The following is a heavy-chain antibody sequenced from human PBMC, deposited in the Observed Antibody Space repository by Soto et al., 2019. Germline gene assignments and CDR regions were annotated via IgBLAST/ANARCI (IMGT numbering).Heavy chain of an antibody. CDR1: GGSFSGYY. V-gene: IGHV4-34*01. Sequence: SDTLSLTCAVYGGSFSGYYWSWIRQPPGKGLEWIGEINHSGSTNYNPSLKSRVTISVDTSKNQFSLKLSSVTAADTAVYYCARARPVRGATDYWGQGTLVTVSS. CDR3: ARARPVRGATDY. D-gene: IGHD3-10*01. CDR2: INHSGST. J-gene: IGHJ4*02.